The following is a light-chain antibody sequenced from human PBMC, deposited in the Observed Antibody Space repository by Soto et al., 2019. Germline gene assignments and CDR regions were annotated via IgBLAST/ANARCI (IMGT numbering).Light chain of an antibody. CDR3: SSYTTSAHVV. CDR1: SSDVGGYNY. CDR2: DVT. Sequence: QSVLTQPASVSGSPGQSITISCTGTSSDVGGYNYVSWYQQHPGKAPKLMIYDVTSRPSGVSNRFSGSKSGNTASLTISGLHAEDEAYYYCSSYTTSAHVVFGGGTKLTVL. J-gene: IGLJ3*02. V-gene: IGLV2-14*01.